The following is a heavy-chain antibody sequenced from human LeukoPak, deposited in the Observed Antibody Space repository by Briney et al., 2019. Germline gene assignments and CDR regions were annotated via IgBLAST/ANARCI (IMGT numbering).Heavy chain of an antibody. CDR2: IRFNGN. D-gene: IGHD7-27*01. J-gene: IGHJ4*02. V-gene: IGHV3-30*02. Sequence: QPGGSLRLSCAASGFTFSNYAIHWVRQAPGKGLEWVASIRFNGNFYADYVKGRFTISRDNSMSTVSLQMDTLRTEDTALYYCARENWDFDFWGQGTLVTVSS. CDR1: GFTFSNYA. CDR3: ARENWDFDF.